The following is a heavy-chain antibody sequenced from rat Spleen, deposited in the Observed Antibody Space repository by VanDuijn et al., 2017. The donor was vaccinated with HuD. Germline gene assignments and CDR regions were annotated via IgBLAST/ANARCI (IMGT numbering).Heavy chain of an antibody. CDR1: GFTFSGYW. V-gene: IGHV5-58*01. CDR2: INPDGGST. Sequence: EVQLAESGGGLVQPGRSLKLSCVASGFTFSGYWMYWIRQTPGKGLEWVSSINPDGGSTYYPDSVKGRFTISRDNAKSTLYLQMNSLRSEDTATYYCTSLSMDAWGQGASVTVSS. CDR3: TSLSMDA. J-gene: IGHJ4*01.